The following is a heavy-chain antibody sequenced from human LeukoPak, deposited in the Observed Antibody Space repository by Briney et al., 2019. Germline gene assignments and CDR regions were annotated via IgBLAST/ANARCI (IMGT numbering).Heavy chain of an antibody. CDR3: ANHVGVTTHYYYYMDV. V-gene: IGHV3-23*01. Sequence: GGSLRLSCVASGFTFSSYAMSWVRQAPGKELEWVSGITGGGRSTYYADSVKGRFTISRDNAKNTLYLQMNSLRVEDTAVYYCANHVGVTTHYYYYMDVWGKGTTVTVSS. CDR1: GFTFSSYA. J-gene: IGHJ6*03. D-gene: IGHD1-26*01. CDR2: ITGGGRST.